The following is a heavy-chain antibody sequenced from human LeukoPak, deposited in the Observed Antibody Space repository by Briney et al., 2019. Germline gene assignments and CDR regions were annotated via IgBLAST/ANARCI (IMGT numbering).Heavy chain of an antibody. D-gene: IGHD3-10*01. CDR3: AKSNGYGLVDI. J-gene: IGHJ3*02. V-gene: IGHV4-34*01. CDR2: INHSGST. CDR1: GGSFTGYY. Sequence: ASETLSLTCAVYGGSFTGYYWSWIRQPPGKGLEWIGEINHSGSTNYNPSLKSRVTISVDTSKNQFSLKLSSVTAADTAVYYCAKSNGYGLVDIWGQGTMVTVCS.